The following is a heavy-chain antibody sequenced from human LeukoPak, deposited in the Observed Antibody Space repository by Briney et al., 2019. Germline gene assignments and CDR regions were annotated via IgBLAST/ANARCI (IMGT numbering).Heavy chain of an antibody. CDR3: ARLYPPTRTVAAAGSSWFDP. Sequence: ASVKVSCKASGYTFTGYYMHWVRQAPGQGLEWMGWINPNSGGTNYAQKFQGRVTMTRDTSISTAYMELSRLRSDDTAVYYCARLYPPTRTVAAAGSSWFDPWGQGTLVTVSS. D-gene: IGHD6-13*01. V-gene: IGHV1-2*02. CDR1: GYTFTGYY. J-gene: IGHJ5*02. CDR2: INPNSGGT.